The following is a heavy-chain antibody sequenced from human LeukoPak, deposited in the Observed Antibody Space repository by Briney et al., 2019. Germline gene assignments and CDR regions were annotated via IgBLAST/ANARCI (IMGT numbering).Heavy chain of an antibody. CDR3: AREFQQWLVYGAFDI. Sequence: SETLSPTCAVYGGSFSSYYWSWIRQPAGKGLEWIGRIYTSGSTNYNPSLKSRVTISVDKSKNQFSLKLSSVTAADTAVYYCAREFQQWLVYGAFDIWGQGTMVTVSS. J-gene: IGHJ3*02. CDR1: GGSFSSYY. D-gene: IGHD6-19*01. CDR2: IYTSGST. V-gene: IGHV4-4*07.